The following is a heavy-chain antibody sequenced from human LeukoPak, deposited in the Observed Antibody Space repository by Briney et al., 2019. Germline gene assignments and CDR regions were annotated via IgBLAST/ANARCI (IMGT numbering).Heavy chain of an antibody. Sequence: GGSLRLSCAASGFTFSSYWMHWVHQAPGKGLVWVSRINSDGSSTSYADSVKGRFTISRDNAKNTLYLQMNSLRAEDTAVYYCARSYSSSPTDYWGQGTLVTVSS. CDR2: INSDGSST. CDR1: GFTFSSYW. J-gene: IGHJ4*02. V-gene: IGHV3-74*01. CDR3: ARSYSSSPTDY. D-gene: IGHD6-6*01.